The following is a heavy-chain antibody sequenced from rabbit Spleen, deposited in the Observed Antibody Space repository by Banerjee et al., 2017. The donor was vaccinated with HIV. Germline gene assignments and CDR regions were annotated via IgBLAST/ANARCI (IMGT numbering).Heavy chain of an antibody. V-gene: IGHV1S45*01. D-gene: IGHD1-1*01. CDR3: ARDNSTAYYPYYFDL. Sequence: QEQLVESGGGLVQPEGSLTLTCKASGFSFSNTYYMCWVRQAPGKGLEWIACIFGGDGGTYYANWAKGRFTISKTSSTTVTLQMTSLTAADTATYFCARDNSTAYYPYYFDLWGPGTLVTVS. CDR2: IFGGDGGT. J-gene: IGHJ4*01. CDR1: GFSFSNTYY.